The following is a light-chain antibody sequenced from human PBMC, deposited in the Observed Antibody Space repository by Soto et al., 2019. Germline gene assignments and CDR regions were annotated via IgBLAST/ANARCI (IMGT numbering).Light chain of an antibody. V-gene: IGKV3-20*01. CDR3: QQYGSSPPLT. Sequence: EIVLTQSPATLSVSPGERAHLYCRASQSVSNSYLAWYQQKPGQAPRLLIYGAYSRATGIPDRFSGSGSGTDFTLTISRLEPEDFAVYYCQQYGSSPPLTFGGGTKM. CDR2: GAY. CDR1: QSVSNSY. J-gene: IGKJ4*01.